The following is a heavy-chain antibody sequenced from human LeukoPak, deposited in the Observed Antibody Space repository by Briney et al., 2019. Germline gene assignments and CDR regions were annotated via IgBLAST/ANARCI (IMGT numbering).Heavy chain of an antibody. J-gene: IGHJ4*02. CDR3: ARDRGEYCSSTSCYYYFGY. V-gene: IGHV4-30-2*01. CDR2: IYHSGST. Sequence: PSETLSLTCTVSGGPISSGGYYWSWIRQPPGKGLEWIGYIYHSGSTYYNPSLKSRVTISVDRSKNQFSLKLSSVTAADTAVYYCARDRGEYCSSTSCYYYFGYWGQGTLVTVSS. CDR1: GGPISSGGYY. D-gene: IGHD2-2*01.